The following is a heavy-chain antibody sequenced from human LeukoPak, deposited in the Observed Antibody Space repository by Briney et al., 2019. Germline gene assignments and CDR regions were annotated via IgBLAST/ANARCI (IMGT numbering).Heavy chain of an antibody. CDR1: GFTFSSYG. CDR2: ISYDGSNK. D-gene: IGHD6-13*01. CDR3: AKDSNLGTSSSWYGPNY. Sequence: PGGSLRLSCAASGFTFSSYGMHWVRQAPGKGLEWVAVISYDGSNKYYADSVKGRFTISRDNSKNTLYLQMNSLRAEDTAVYYCAKDSNLGTSSSWYGPNYWGQGTLVTASS. J-gene: IGHJ4*02. V-gene: IGHV3-30*18.